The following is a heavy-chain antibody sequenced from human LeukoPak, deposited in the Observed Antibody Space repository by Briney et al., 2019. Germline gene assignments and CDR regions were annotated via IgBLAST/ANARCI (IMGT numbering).Heavy chain of an antibody. CDR2: ISYDGTNK. CDR1: GFTFSSYE. D-gene: IGHD2-15*01. J-gene: IGHJ4*02. CDR3: ARVSGCSGGSCTSLKY. Sequence: PGRSLTLSCGASGFTFSSYEMHWVRQAPGKGLEWVTLISYDGTNKYYSDSMKGRFTISRDNSNNTVYLQMDSLTAEDTAVYFCARVSGCSGGSCTSLKYWGPGTLVIVSS. V-gene: IGHV3-30-3*01.